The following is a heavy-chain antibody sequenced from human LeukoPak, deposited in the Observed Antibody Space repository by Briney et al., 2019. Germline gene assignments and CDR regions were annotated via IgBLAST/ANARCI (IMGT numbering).Heavy chain of an antibody. V-gene: IGHV4-30-4*08. J-gene: IGHJ4*02. Sequence: SETLSLTCTVSGGSISSGDYYWSWIRQPPGKGLEWLGYIYYSGSTYYNPSLKSRVTISVDTSKNQFSLKLSSVTAADTAVYYCARDTVWGSYRYGHNYFDYWGQGTLVTVSS. CDR2: IYYSGST. D-gene: IGHD3-16*02. CDR1: GGSISSGDYY. CDR3: ARDTVWGSYRYGHNYFDY.